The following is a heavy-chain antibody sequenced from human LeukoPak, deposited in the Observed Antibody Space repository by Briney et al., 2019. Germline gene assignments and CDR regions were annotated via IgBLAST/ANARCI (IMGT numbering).Heavy chain of an antibody. CDR3: ARGGSSVNYGMDV. CDR2: ISSSSSYI. J-gene: IGHJ6*02. D-gene: IGHD6-6*01. V-gene: IGHV3-21*01. Sequence: GGSLRLSCAASGFTFSSYSMNCVRQAPGKGLEWVSSISSSSSYIYYADSVKGRFTISRDNAKNSLYLQMNSLRAEDTAVYYCARGGSSVNYGMDVWGQGTTVTVSS. CDR1: GFTFSSYS.